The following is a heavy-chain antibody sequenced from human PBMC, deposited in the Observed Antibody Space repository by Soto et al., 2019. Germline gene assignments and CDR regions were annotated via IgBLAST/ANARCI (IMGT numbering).Heavy chain of an antibody. D-gene: IGHD6-19*01. CDR1: GFTFSSYA. CDR2: ISHDGSNK. V-gene: IGHV3-30-3*01. Sequence: QVQLVESGGGVVQPGRSLRLSCAASGFTFSSYAMHWVRQAPGKGLEWVAIISHDGSNKYYVDSVKGRFTISRDNSXTTLFLQMNSLSTEDTAVYYCARTAVPAWFGLYFDYWGQGTLVTVSS. J-gene: IGHJ4*02. CDR3: ARTAVPAWFGLYFDY.